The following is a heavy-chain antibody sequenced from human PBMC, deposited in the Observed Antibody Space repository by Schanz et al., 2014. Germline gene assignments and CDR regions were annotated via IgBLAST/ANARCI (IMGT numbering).Heavy chain of an antibody. Sequence: EVQLVESGGGAVQPGRSLRLSCAASGFTFSSYAVDWIRQAPGKGLEWVSYISSSSSYTNYADSVKGRFTISRDNAKNSLYLQMNSLTAEDTAVYYCARGVRIDYWGQGTLVTVSS. J-gene: IGHJ4*02. CDR3: ARGVRIDY. D-gene: IGHD3-3*01. CDR2: ISSSSSYT. CDR1: GFTFSSYA. V-gene: IGHV3-21*05.